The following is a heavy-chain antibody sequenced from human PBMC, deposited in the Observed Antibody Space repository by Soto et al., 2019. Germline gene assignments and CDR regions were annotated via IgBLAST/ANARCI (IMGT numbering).Heavy chain of an antibody. V-gene: IGHV3-33*01. J-gene: IGHJ4*02. CDR1: GFTFSSYG. CDR3: ARDRVGSSWYLDY. Sequence: QVQLVESGGGVVQPGRSLRLSCVASGFTFSSYGMHWVRQAPGKGLEWVAVIWYDGSNKYYADSVKGRFTISRDNSKNTLYLQMNSLRAEDTAVYYCARDRVGSSWYLDYWGQGTLVTVSS. D-gene: IGHD6-13*01. CDR2: IWYDGSNK.